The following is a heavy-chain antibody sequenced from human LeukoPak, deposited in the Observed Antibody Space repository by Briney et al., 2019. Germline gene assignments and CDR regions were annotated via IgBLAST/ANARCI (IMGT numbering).Heavy chain of an antibody. CDR1: GYTLTELS. Sequence: GASVKVSCKVSGYTLTELSMHWVRQAPGKGLEWMGGFDPEDGETIYAQKFQGRVTMTEDTSTDTAYMELSSLRSEDTAVYYCARDLVASTAGTPHGGFDYWGQGTLVTVSS. CDR2: FDPEDGET. D-gene: IGHD6-19*01. J-gene: IGHJ4*02. CDR3: ARDLVASTAGTPHGGFDY. V-gene: IGHV1-24*01.